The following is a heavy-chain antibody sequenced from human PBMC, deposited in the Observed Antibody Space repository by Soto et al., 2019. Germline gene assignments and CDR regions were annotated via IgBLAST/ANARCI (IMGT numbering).Heavy chain of an antibody. CDR1: GVIFSNYA. CDR3: LTWYHDVLTGPEGHGMDV. V-gene: IGHV3-23*01. J-gene: IGHJ6*02. CDR2: IDYRPSNT. D-gene: IGHD3-9*01. Sequence: GSLILSCAVSGVIFSNYAMSWVRQAPGEGLEWVSSIDYRPSNTYYADSVKGRFTISRDTSKNMLSLQMNSLRFEDTAVYYCLTWYHDVLTGPEGHGMDVWGPGTKVTVSS.